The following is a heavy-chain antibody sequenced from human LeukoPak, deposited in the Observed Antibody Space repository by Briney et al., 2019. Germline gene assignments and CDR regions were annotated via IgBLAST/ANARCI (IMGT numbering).Heavy chain of an antibody. Sequence: GGSLRLSCAASGFTFSSYWMHWVRQAPGKGLVRVSRINSDGSSTSYADPVKGRFTISRDNAKNTLYLQMNSLRAEDTAVYYCARRSAAKDAFDIWGQGTMVTVSS. CDR3: ARRSAAKDAFDI. CDR2: INSDGSST. CDR1: GFTFSSYW. D-gene: IGHD6-25*01. V-gene: IGHV3-74*01. J-gene: IGHJ3*02.